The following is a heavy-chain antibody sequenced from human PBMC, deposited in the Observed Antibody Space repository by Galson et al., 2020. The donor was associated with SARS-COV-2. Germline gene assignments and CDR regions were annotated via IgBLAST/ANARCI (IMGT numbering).Heavy chain of an antibody. CDR2: IYSSGST. Sequence: SETLSLTCTVSGGSIFSDSYYWSWIRQPAGKGLEWIGRIYSSGSTYYNPSLKSRVTISIDTSENQFSLKLTSVTAADTAIYYCAREEVVLPHRNYFDFWGQGALVTVSS. CDR1: GGSIFSDSYY. CDR3: AREEVVLPHRNYFDF. V-gene: IGHV4-61*02. J-gene: IGHJ4*02. D-gene: IGHD2-15*01.